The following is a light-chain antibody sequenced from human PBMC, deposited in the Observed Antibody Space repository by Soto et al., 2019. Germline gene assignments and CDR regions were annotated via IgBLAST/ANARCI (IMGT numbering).Light chain of an antibody. CDR1: QTVSSNY. J-gene: IGKJ1*01. Sequence: EIVLTQSPGTLSLSPGERATLSCRASQTVSSNYLAWYQQKPGQAPRLLIYAASTRATGIPDRFSGSGSGTDFTLTISRLEPEDFAVYYCQQYLTSPKTFGQGTKVDIK. V-gene: IGKV3-20*01. CDR3: QQYLTSPKT. CDR2: AAS.